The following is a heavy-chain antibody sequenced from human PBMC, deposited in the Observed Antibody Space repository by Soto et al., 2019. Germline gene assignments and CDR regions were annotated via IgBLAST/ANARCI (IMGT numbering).Heavy chain of an antibody. CDR3: AKERSSGWSFDY. CDR1: GFTFSSYA. J-gene: IGHJ4*02. D-gene: IGHD6-19*01. CDR2: ISGSGDST. Sequence: GGSLRLSCAASGFTFSSYAMSWVRQAPGKGLEWVSAISGSGDSTYYEDSVKGRFTISRDNSNNTLYLQMNSLRAEDTAVFYCAKERSSGWSFDYWGQGTLVTVSS. V-gene: IGHV3-23*01.